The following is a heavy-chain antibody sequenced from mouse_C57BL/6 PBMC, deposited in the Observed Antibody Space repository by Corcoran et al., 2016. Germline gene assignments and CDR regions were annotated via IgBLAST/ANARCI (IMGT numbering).Heavy chain of an antibody. CDR1: GYSITSGYY. J-gene: IGHJ1*03. CDR2: ISYDGSN. D-gene: IGHD2-1*01. CDR3: ASGNYWYFEV. Sequence: DVQLQESGPGLVKPSQSLSLTCSVTGYSITSGYYWNWIRQFPGNKLEWMGYISYDGSNNYNPSLKNRISITRDTSKNQFFLKLNSVTTEDTATYYCASGNYWYFEVWGTGTTVTVSS. V-gene: IGHV3-6*01.